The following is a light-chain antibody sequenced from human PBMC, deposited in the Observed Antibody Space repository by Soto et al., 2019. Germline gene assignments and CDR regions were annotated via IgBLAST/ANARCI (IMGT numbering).Light chain of an antibody. CDR1: INDVGGYNY. Sequence: QSVLTQPPSASGSPGQSVTISCTGTINDVGGYNYVSWYQQFAGEAPKLIIYEVVKRPSGVPDRFSASKSGNTASLTVSGLQAEDEADYYCCSYAGHTNVVFGGGTKLT. CDR2: EVV. CDR3: CSYAGHTNVV. J-gene: IGLJ2*01. V-gene: IGLV2-8*01.